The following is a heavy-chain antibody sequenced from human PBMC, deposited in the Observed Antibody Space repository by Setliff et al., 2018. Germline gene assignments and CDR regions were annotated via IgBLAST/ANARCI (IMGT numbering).Heavy chain of an antibody. CDR3: ARQAVAGNDAFDI. V-gene: IGHV5-51*01. Sequence: GESLKISCKGSGYSFTSYWIGWVRQMPGKGLEWMGIIYPGDSDTRYSPSFQGQVTISADKSISTAYLQWSGLKASDTAMYYCARQAVAGNDAFDIWGQGTMVTVSS. D-gene: IGHD6-19*01. J-gene: IGHJ3*02. CDR1: GYSFTSYW. CDR2: IYPGDSDT.